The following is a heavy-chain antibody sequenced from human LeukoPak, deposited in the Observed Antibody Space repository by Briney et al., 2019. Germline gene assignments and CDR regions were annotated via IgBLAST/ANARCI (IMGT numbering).Heavy chain of an antibody. V-gene: IGHV4-61*02. CDR1: GGSISSGNYY. J-gene: IGHJ5*02. CDR3: ARADSSGGFDP. Sequence: PSETLSLTCTVSGGSISSGNYYWSWIRQPAGKGLEWIGRIYTSGSTNYNPSLQSRVTISVDTSKNQFSLKLSSVTAADTAVYYCARADSSGGFDPWGQGTLVTVSS. D-gene: IGHD3-22*01. CDR2: IYTSGST.